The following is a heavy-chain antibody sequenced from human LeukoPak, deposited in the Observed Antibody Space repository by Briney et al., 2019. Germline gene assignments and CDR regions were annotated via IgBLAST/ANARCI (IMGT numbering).Heavy chain of an antibody. CDR2: INPNSGGT. J-gene: IGHJ5*02. CDR1: GYTFTGYY. Sequence: VASVKVSCKASGYTFTGYYMHWVRQAPGQGLEWMGWINPNSGGTNYAQKFQGRVTMTRDTSISTAYMELSRLRSDDTAVYYCARDLLQLVLGWFDHWGQGTLVTVSS. D-gene: IGHD6-13*01. V-gene: IGHV1-2*02. CDR3: ARDLLQLVLGWFDH.